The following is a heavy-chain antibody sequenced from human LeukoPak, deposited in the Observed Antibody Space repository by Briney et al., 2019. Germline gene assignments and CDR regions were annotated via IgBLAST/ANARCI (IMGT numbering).Heavy chain of an antibody. D-gene: IGHD5-18*01. CDR1: GFTFSSFW. Sequence: GGSLRLSCAASGFTFSSFWMNWVRQAPGKGLEWVANIKQDGSEKYYVDSVKGRFTISRDNAKNSLYLQMNSLRTEDTAVYYCARDRAMDDYWGQGTLVTVSS. CDR2: IKQDGSEK. V-gene: IGHV3-7*04. J-gene: IGHJ4*02. CDR3: ARDRAMDDY.